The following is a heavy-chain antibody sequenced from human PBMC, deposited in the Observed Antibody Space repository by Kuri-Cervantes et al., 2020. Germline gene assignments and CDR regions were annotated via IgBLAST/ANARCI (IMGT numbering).Heavy chain of an antibody. CDR3: ARGAYGSGSQPDGAFDY. V-gene: IGHV4-39*01. CDR2: IYYSGST. J-gene: IGHJ4*02. CDR1: GGSISSSSYY. D-gene: IGHD3-10*01. Sequence: SETLSLTCTVSGGSISSSSYYWGWIRQPPGKGLEWIGSIYYSGSTYYNPSLKSRVTISVDTSKNQFSLKLSSVTAADTAVYYCARGAYGSGSQPDGAFDYWGQGTLVTVSS.